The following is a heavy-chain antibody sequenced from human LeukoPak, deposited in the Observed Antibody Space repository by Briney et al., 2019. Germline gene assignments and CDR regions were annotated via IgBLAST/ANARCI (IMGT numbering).Heavy chain of an antibody. Sequence: ASVKDSCKASGGTFSSYAISWVRQAPGQGLEWVGCLNPNSGNTGYAQKFQGRGTMTRNTSISTAYMELSSLRSEDTAVYYCARSRITMVRGVIIKAYYYYGMDVWGQGTTVTVSS. CDR3: ARSRITMVRGVIIKAYYYYGMDV. D-gene: IGHD3-10*01. V-gene: IGHV1-8*02. CDR2: LNPNSGNT. CDR1: GGTFSSYA. J-gene: IGHJ6*02.